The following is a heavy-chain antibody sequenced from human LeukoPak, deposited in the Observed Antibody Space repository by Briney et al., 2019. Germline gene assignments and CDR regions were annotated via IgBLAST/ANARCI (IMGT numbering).Heavy chain of an antibody. J-gene: IGHJ4*02. Sequence: GESLKTSCQGSGYSFTSYWISWVRQMPGKGLEWMGRIDPSDSYTNYSPSFQGHVTISADKSISTAYLQWSSLKASDTAMYYCARRYCSSTSCYDYWGQGTLVTVSS. CDR3: ARRYCSSTSCYDY. CDR1: GYSFTSYW. D-gene: IGHD2-2*01. CDR2: IDPSDSYT. V-gene: IGHV5-10-1*01.